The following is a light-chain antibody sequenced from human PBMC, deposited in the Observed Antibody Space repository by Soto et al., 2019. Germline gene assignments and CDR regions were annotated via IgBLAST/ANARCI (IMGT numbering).Light chain of an antibody. Sequence: DIVMTQSPASLSVSPGERVTLSCRAGQGVTTNFAWYQQKSGQSPRLLIYDVSTRATGVPARFSGTGSETGFTLTISGLQSEDSAVYFCQQYNNWPFSFGQGTRLEIK. CDR2: DVS. CDR3: QQYNNWPFS. CDR1: QGVTTN. V-gene: IGKV3-15*01. J-gene: IGKJ5*01.